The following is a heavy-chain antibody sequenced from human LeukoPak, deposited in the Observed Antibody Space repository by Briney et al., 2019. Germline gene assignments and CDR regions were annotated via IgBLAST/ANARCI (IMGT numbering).Heavy chain of an antibody. J-gene: IGHJ1*01. V-gene: IGHV1-18*01. CDR3: AREYIVAGGCGLQH. D-gene: IGHD5-12*01. Sequence: ASLKSSCKASVYTLISYVVCGVRQAPGQRLEWIGWISAYNGNTNYAQKLQGRVTMTTDTSTSTAYMELRSLRSDDSAVYYCAREYIVAGGCGLQHWGQGTMVTVSS. CDR2: ISAYNGNT. CDR1: VYTLISYV.